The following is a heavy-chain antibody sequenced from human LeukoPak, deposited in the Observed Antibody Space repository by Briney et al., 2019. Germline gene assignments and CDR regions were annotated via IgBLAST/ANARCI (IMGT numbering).Heavy chain of an antibody. J-gene: IGHJ4*02. CDR2: IRSGSDTI. CDR3: ARSLFLDY. Sequence: PGGSLRLSCAASGFTFSSYSMNWVRQAPGKGLEWVSYIRSGSDTIYYADSVKGRFTISRDNAKNSLYLQMNSLRDEDTAVYYRARSLFLDYWGQGTLVTVSS. CDR1: GFTFSSYS. D-gene: IGHD3-3*02. V-gene: IGHV3-48*02.